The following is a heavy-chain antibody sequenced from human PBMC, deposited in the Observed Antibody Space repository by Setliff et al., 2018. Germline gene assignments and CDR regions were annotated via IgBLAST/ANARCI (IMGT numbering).Heavy chain of an antibody. D-gene: IGHD2-2*01. CDR2: ISPYTGNT. J-gene: IGHJ4*02. V-gene: IGHV1-18*01. Sequence: ASVKVSCKASGYTFTDYGISWVRQAPGQGLEWMGWISPYTGNTFYAPQFQGRVIMTTDTSAKTAYMDLRSLRSEDTAVYYCERLVRYCSTTSCQRTSGDDFWGLGTLVTVSS. CDR1: GYTFTDYG. CDR3: ERLVRYCSTTSCQRTSGDDF.